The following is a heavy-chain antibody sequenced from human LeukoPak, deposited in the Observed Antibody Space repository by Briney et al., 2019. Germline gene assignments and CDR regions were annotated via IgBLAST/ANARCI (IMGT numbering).Heavy chain of an antibody. Sequence: GGSLRLSCAASGFTFSDYYINWIRQALGRGLEWIAYITGSGESVYYADSVKGRFSVSRDNAANSVFLQMDSLRVDDSAVYYCTRDPEYSDTWGPGTRVTVSS. CDR1: GFTFSDYY. CDR2: ITGSGESV. J-gene: IGHJ5*02. D-gene: IGHD1-14*01. V-gene: IGHV3-11*01. CDR3: TRDPEYSDT.